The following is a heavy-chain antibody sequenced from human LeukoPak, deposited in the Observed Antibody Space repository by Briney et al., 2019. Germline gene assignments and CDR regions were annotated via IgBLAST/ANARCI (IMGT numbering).Heavy chain of an antibody. Sequence: PSETLSLTCAVYGGSFSGYYWSWIRQPPGKGLEWIGEINHSGSTNHNPSLKSRVTISVDTSKNQFSLRLSSVTAADTAVYYCARASYSYDINGWVPFDYWGQGTLVTVSS. CDR2: INHSGST. J-gene: IGHJ4*02. CDR3: ARASYSYDINGWVPFDY. V-gene: IGHV4-34*01. D-gene: IGHD3-22*01. CDR1: GGSFSGYY.